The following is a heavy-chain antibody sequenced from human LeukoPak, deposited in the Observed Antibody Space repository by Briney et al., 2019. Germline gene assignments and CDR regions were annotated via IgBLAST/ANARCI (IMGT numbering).Heavy chain of an antibody. CDR2: IKQDGSEK. Sequence: PGGSLRLSCAASGFTFSSYWMSWVRQAPGNGLEWVANIKQDGSEKYYVDSVKGRFTISRDNAKNSLYLQMNSLRAEDTAVYYCARGGGYYYFDYWGQGTLVTVSS. V-gene: IGHV3-7*01. J-gene: IGHJ4*02. CDR3: ARGGGYYYFDY. CDR1: GFTFSSYW. D-gene: IGHD3-22*01.